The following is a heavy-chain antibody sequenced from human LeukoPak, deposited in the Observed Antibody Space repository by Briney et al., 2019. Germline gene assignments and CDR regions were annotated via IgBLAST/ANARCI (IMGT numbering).Heavy chain of an antibody. V-gene: IGHV1-8*01. Sequence: ASVKVSCKASGYTFTSYDINWVRQATGQGLEWMGWMNPNSGNTGYAQKFQGRVTMTRNTSISTAYMELSSLRSEDTAVYYCARRRGSGTSRGKNWFDPWSQGTLVTVSS. CDR1: GYTFTSYD. J-gene: IGHJ5*02. CDR3: ARRRGSGTSRGKNWFDP. CDR2: MNPNSGNT. D-gene: IGHD2-2*01.